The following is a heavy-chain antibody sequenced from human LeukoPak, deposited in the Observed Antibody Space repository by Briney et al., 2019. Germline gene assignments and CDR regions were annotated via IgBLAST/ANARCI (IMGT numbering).Heavy chain of an antibody. J-gene: IGHJ4*02. CDR3: AGVRLRGFWSFDY. CDR2: IYYSGST. Sequence: SELRSLTCTVSVGSISSYYWSWIRQPPGKGREWIGYIYYSGSTNYNPSLKSRVTISVDTSKNQFSLKLSSVTAADTAVYYCAGVRLRGFWSFDYWGQGTLVTVSS. V-gene: IGHV4-59*01. D-gene: IGHD4-23*01. CDR1: VGSISSYY.